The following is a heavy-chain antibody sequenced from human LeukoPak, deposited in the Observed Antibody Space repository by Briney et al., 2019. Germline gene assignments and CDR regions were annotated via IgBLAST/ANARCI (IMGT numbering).Heavy chain of an antibody. CDR3: AKGRRGYGGRSFDY. CDR2: ISGSGGST. V-gene: IGHV3-23*01. Sequence: GGSLRLSCAASGFTFSSYAMSWVRQAPGKGLEWVSAISGSGGSTYYADSVKGRFTISRDNSKNTLHLQMNSLRAEDTAVYYCAKGRRGYGGRSFDYWGQGTLVTVSS. D-gene: IGHD6-25*01. CDR1: GFTFSSYA. J-gene: IGHJ4*02.